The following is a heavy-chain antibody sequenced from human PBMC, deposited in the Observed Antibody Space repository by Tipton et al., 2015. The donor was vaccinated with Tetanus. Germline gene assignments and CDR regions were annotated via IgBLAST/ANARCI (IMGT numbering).Heavy chain of an antibody. CDR1: GFTFSSYA. Sequence: SLRLSCAASGFTFSSYAMSWVRQAPGKGLEWVSAISGSGGSTYYADSVKGRYTISRDNSKNTLYLQMNSLRAEDTAVYYCAKALSQYSGSPWGGAFAYWAQGSLVTVSS. D-gene: IGHD1-26*01. V-gene: IGHV3-23*01. J-gene: IGHJ4*02. CDR2: ISGSGGST. CDR3: AKALSQYSGSPWGGAFAY.